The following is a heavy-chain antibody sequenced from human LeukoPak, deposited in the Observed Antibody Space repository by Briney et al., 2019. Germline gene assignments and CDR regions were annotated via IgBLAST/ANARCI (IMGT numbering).Heavy chain of an antibody. V-gene: IGHV3-72*01. CDR3: ATEERMYSSGWYNH. J-gene: IGHJ4*02. CDR2: TRNKAHSYTT. Sequence: GGSLRLSCAASGFTFSDHFMDWVRQAPGKGLEWVARTRNKAHSYTTEYATSAKGRFTISRDDSRNSLYLQMNSLQTADTAVYYCATEERMYSSGWYNHWGQGTLVTVSS. CDR1: GFTFSDHF. D-gene: IGHD6-19*01.